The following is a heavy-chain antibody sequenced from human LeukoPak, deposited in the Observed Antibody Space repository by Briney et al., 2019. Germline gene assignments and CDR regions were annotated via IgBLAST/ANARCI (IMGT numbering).Heavy chain of an antibody. CDR3: ARGHRSSGPRWFDP. CDR2: IDPSGGST. J-gene: IGHJ5*02. CDR1: GYTFTSYG. Sequence: ASVKVSCKASGYTFTSYGISWVRLAPGQGLEWMGIIDPSGGSTIYAQKFQGRVTMTRDTSTNTVYMDLSSLRSEDTAVYYCARGHRSSGPRWFDPWGQGTLVTVSS. D-gene: IGHD3-22*01. V-gene: IGHV1-46*01.